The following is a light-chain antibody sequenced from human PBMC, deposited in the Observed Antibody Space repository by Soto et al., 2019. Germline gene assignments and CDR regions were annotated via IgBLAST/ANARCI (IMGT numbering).Light chain of an antibody. CDR3: QHYDSLPIT. J-gene: IGKJ5*01. CDR2: GAA. V-gene: IGKV3-20*01. CDR1: QSVSSSY. Sequence: EIVLTQSPGTLSLSPGERATLSCRASQSVSSSYLAWYQQKPGQPPGLLIYGAASRATGIPDRFSGSGSGTDFTLTISRLEPEDFAVFYCQHYDSLPITFGQGTRLEI.